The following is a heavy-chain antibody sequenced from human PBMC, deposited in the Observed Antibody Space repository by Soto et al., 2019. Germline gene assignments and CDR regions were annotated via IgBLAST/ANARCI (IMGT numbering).Heavy chain of an antibody. Sequence: GGSLRLSCAASGFTFSSYGMHWVRQGPGKGLEWVAVISFDGSNKYYADSVKGRFTISRDNSENTLYLQMNSLRAEDTAVYYCAKATFYYDSSGSFFDYWGQGILVTVSS. CDR3: AKATFYYDSSGSFFDY. V-gene: IGHV3-30*18. J-gene: IGHJ4*02. CDR2: ISFDGSNK. CDR1: GFTFSSYG. D-gene: IGHD3-22*01.